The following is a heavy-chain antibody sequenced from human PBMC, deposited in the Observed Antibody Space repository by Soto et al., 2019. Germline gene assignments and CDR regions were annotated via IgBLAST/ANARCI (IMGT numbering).Heavy chain of an antibody. CDR2: ILYTGNT. CDR1: GASISSYY. V-gene: IGHV4-59*01. D-gene: IGHD3-10*01. CDR3: ARAVYGSGSYYAPYYYYAMDV. J-gene: IGHJ6*02. Sequence: PSETLSLTCTVSGASISSYYWSWIRQPPGKGLEWLGYILYTGNTNYSPSLKSRVTMSVDTSKNQVSLKLSAVTAADTAVYFCARAVYGSGSYYAPYYYYAMDVWGQGTTVTVSS.